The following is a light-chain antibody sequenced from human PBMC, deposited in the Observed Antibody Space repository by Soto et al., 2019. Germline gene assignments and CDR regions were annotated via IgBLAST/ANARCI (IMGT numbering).Light chain of an antibody. Sequence: DIQMTQSPSSLSASVGDRVTITCRASQSISSYLNWYQQKPGKAPKHLIYAASSLQSGVPSRFSGSGSGTDFTLTISSLQPEDFATYYCQQGRTFGPGTKVDIK. J-gene: IGKJ3*01. CDR3: QQGRT. CDR2: AAS. V-gene: IGKV1-39*01. CDR1: QSISSY.